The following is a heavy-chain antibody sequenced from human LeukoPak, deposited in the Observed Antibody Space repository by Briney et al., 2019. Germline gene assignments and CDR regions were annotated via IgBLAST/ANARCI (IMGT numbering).Heavy chain of an antibody. J-gene: IGHJ6*03. CDR3: ASRLWSSPNYSYYMDA. D-gene: IGHD5-18*01. Sequence: SETLSLTCAVYGGSFSASYWSWIRQSPGKGLEWIGEVNHSGTTNYNPSLKSRVTVSVDTSMNQFSLNLRSVTAADTAVYYCASRLWSSPNYSYYMDAWGQATPVTVSS. V-gene: IGHV4-34*01. CDR1: GGSFSASY. CDR2: VNHSGTT.